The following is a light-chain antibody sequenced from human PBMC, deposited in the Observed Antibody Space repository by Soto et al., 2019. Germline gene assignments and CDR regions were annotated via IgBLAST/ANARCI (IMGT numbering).Light chain of an antibody. J-gene: IGKJ4*01. V-gene: IGKV1-39*01. CDR3: QQSYSTPLT. Sequence: DIQMTQSPSSLSASVGDRVTITCRASQSISSYLNWYQHKPGKAPNLLIYAASSLQSGVPSRFSGSGSGTDFTLTISSLQPEDFATYFGQQSYSTPLTFGGGTKVQIK. CDR2: AAS. CDR1: QSISSY.